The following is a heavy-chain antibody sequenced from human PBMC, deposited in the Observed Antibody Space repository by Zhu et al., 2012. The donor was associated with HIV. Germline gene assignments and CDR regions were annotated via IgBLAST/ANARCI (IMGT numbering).Heavy chain of an antibody. V-gene: IGHV4-39*01. CDR3: ASRIAAAGAFDY. CDR2: IYYSGST. CDR1: GGSISSSSYY. D-gene: IGHD6-13*01. Sequence: QVQLQESGPGLVKPSETLSLTCTVSGGSISSSSYYWGWIRQPPGKGLEWIGSIYYSGSTYYNPSLKSRVTISVDTSKNQSSLKLSSVTAADTAVYYCASRIAAAGAFDYWGQGTLVTVSS. J-gene: IGHJ4*02.